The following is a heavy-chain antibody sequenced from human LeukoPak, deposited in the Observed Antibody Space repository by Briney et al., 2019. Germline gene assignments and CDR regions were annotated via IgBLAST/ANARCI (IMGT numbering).Heavy chain of an antibody. D-gene: IGHD1-1*01. V-gene: IGHV3-21*01. J-gene: IGHJ4*02. CDR1: GFTFSTYT. Sequence: PGGSLRLSCAASGFTFSTYTMNWVRQAPGKGLECVSSISSTTTYIYHADSVKGRFTISRDNAKNSLYLQMNGLRVEDTAVYYCARELPNEGFDYWGQGTLVTVSS. CDR3: ARELPNEGFDY. CDR2: ISSTTTYI.